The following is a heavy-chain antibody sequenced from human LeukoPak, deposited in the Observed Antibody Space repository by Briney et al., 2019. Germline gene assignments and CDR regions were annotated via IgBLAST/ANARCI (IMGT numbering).Heavy chain of an antibody. D-gene: IGHD4-17*01. CDR1: GFTFDDYA. CDR3: AKDIYGDYVFYYFDY. J-gene: IGHJ4*02. V-gene: IGHV3-9*01. CDR2: ISWNSGSI. Sequence: GRSLRLSCAASGFTFDDYAMHRVRQAPGKGLEWVSGISWNSGSIGYADSVKGRFTISRDNAKNSLYLQMNSLRAEDTALYYCAKDIYGDYVFYYFDYWGQGTLVTVSS.